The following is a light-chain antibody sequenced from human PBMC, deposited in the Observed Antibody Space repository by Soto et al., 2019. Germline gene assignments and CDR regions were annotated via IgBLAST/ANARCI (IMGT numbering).Light chain of an antibody. J-gene: IGKJ1*01. Sequence: DIQMTQSPSTLSASVGDRVTVTCRSSQSISSWLAWYQQKPGKAPKLLIYKASSLESGVPSRFSGSGSGTDFTLTISSLQPEDFATYYCLQDYNYPRTFGQGTKVDIK. V-gene: IGKV1-5*03. CDR3: LQDYNYPRT. CDR1: QSISSW. CDR2: KAS.